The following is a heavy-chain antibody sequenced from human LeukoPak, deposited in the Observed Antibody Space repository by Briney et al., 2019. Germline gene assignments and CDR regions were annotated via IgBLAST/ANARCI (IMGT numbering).Heavy chain of an antibody. V-gene: IGHV3-74*01. J-gene: IGHJ4*02. Sequence: GGSLRLSCAASGFTFSSYWMHWVRQAPGKGLVWVSRIDTDGSDTTYADSVKGRFTISRDNAKNTLYLQLNSLRGEDTAVYYCARSPPLPDYYFDYWGQGSLVTVSS. CDR2: IDTDGSDT. CDR3: ARSPPLPDYYFDY. CDR1: GFTFSSYW. D-gene: IGHD3-3*01.